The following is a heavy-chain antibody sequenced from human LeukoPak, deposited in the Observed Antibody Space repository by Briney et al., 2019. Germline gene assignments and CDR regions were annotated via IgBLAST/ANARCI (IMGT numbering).Heavy chain of an antibody. J-gene: IGHJ4*02. Sequence: SVKVSCKASGGTFSSYAISWVRQAPGQGLEWMGGIIPIFGTANYAQKFQGRVTITADESTSTAYMELSSLRAEDTAVYYCAKSFTMVRGARWNFDYWGQGTLVTVSS. D-gene: IGHD3-10*01. CDR2: IIPIFGTA. CDR1: GGTFSSYA. CDR3: AKSFTMVRGARWNFDY. V-gene: IGHV1-69*01.